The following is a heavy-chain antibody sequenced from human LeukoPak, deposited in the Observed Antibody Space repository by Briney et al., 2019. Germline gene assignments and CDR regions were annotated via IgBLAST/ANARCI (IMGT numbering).Heavy chain of an antibody. CDR3: ARATTYYFNAYDY. J-gene: IGHJ4*02. CDR2: IYYSGST. Sequence: PSETLSLTCTVSGGSISSSSYYWGWIRQPPGKGLEWIGSIYYSGSTYYNPSLKSRVTISVDTSKNQFSLKLSSVTAADTAVYYCARATTYYFNAYDYWGQGTLVTVSS. V-gene: IGHV4-39*07. CDR1: GGSISSSSYY. D-gene: IGHD2/OR15-2a*01.